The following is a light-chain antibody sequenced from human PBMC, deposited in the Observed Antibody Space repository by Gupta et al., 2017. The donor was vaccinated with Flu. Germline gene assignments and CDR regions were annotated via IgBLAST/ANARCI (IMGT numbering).Light chain of an antibody. CDR3: QQRRDWPLT. CDR2: DVS. CDR1: QTVYND. V-gene: IGKV3-11*01. J-gene: IGKJ4*01. Sequence: ATLSCRASQTVYNDLAWYQQKPGQAPRLLISDVSYRATGIPARFSGSASCTDWTDFTLTISTLEPEDFAVYYCQQRRDWPLTFGGGTRVEI.